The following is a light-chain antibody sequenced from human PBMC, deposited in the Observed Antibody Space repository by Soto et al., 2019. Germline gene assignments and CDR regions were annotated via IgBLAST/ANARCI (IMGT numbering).Light chain of an antibody. CDR1: QGISSH. CDR2: SAI. V-gene: IGKV1-9*01. J-gene: IGKJ3*01. Sequence: SQLTQTTYFLSSSVGDRVTITCRASQGISSHLAWYQQKPGKAPTLLIYSAITLQRGVPSRFSGNGTATEFTLTISSLQPEDFAAYYCQQDYNYPSTFGPGTMVDIK. CDR3: QQDYNYPST.